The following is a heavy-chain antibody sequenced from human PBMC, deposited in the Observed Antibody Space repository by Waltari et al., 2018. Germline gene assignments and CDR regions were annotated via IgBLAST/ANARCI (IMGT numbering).Heavy chain of an antibody. CDR1: GGTFSSYA. J-gene: IGHJ5*02. CDR3: ARDKGFSAMVWSYWFDP. V-gene: IGHV1-69*10. D-gene: IGHD5-18*01. Sequence: QVQLVQSGAEVKKPGSSVKVSCKASGGTFSSYAISWVRQAPGQGLEWMGGIIPILGIANSAQKFQGRVTITADKSTSTAYMELGSLRSEDTAVYYCARDKGFSAMVWSYWFDPWGQGTLVTVSS. CDR2: IIPILGIA.